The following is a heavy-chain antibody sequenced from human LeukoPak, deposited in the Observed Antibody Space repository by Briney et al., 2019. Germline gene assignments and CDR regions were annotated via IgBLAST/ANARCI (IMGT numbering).Heavy chain of an antibody. V-gene: IGHV3-11*06. CDR1: GFNFIDYS. CDR2: IGISSGNT. J-gene: IGHJ4*01. Sequence: GGSLRLSCAASGFNFIDYSMSWVRQAPGKGLEWISYIGISSGNTKYADSVKGRFTISRDKARNSLYLQMNSLRVEDTAVYYCARDHRYAFDNWGHGTLVTVSS. D-gene: IGHD5-12*01. CDR3: ARDHRYAFDN.